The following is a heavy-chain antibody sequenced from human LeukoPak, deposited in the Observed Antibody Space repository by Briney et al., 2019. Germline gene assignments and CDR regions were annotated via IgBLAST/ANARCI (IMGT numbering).Heavy chain of an antibody. CDR1: GFTFSSYG. CDR2: ISPSGGGT. CDR3: AKDLSSGSRRAY. V-gene: IGHV3-23*01. D-gene: IGHD6-19*01. J-gene: IGHJ4*02. Sequence: GGSLRLSCAASGFTFSSYGMNWVRQAPGKGLEWISGISPSGGGTYYADFVKGRFTISRDDSKNTLYLQMNSLRAEDTGVYYCAKDLSSGSRRAYWGQGTLVTVSS.